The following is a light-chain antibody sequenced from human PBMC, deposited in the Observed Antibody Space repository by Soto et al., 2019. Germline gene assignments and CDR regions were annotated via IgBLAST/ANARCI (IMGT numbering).Light chain of an antibody. J-gene: IGKJ4*01. CDR2: DTS. CDR1: RSISSS. Sequence: ELVLTHSPATLSLSPAERATLSCRASRSISSSLAWYQQKPGQTPRLLIYDTSIRAAGVPARFSGSRSGAEFTLTISSLQSEDFAVYYCQHYVTWPLTFGGGTKVDIK. CDR3: QHYVTWPLT. V-gene: IGKV3-15*01.